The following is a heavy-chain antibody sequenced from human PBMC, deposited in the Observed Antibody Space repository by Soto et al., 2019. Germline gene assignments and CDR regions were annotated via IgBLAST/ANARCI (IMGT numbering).Heavy chain of an antibody. CDR1: GYTLTELS. J-gene: IGHJ4*02. V-gene: IGHV1-24*01. CDR3: ATARVTNYYFAY. Sequence: ASVKVSCKVSGYTLTELSMHWVRQAPGKGLEWMGGFDPEDGEAIYAQKFQGRVTMTEDTSTDTAYMELSSLRSEVTAVYYCATARVTNYYFAYCGQGTLVTVSA. D-gene: IGHD1-7*01. CDR2: FDPEDGEA.